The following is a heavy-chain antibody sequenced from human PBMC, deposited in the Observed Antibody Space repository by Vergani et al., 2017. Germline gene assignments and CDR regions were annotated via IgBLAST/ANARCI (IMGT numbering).Heavy chain of an antibody. CDR3: ARGRWLQSLDY. CDR1: GGSISSGSYY. J-gene: IGHJ4*02. CDR2: IYTSGST. V-gene: IGHV4-61*02. Sequence: QVQLQESGPGLVKPSQTLSLTCTVSGGSISSGSYYWSWIRQPAGKGLEWIGRIYTSGSTNYNPSLKSRVTISVDTSKNQFSLKLSSVTAADTAVYYCARGRWLQSLDYWGPGTLVTVSS. D-gene: IGHD5-24*01.